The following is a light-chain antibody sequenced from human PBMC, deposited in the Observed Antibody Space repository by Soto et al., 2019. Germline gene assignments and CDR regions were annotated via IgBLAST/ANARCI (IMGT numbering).Light chain of an antibody. V-gene: IGLV2-14*01. Sequence: QSALTQPASVSGSPGQSITISCTGTSSDVGGYNYVSWYQQHPGKAPKLMIYDVSNRPSGVSNRFSGSKSGNTASLTISGLQAEDEADYYCNSYTSLSTRVFGGGTKLTVL. CDR3: NSYTSLSTRV. CDR2: DVS. CDR1: SSDVGGYNY. J-gene: IGLJ2*01.